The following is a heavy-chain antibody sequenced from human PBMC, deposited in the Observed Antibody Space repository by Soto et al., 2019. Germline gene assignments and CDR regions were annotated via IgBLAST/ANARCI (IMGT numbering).Heavy chain of an antibody. CDR2: INHSGST. Sequence: PSETLSLTCAVYGGSFSGYYWSWIRQPPGKGLEWIGEINHSGSTNYNPSLESRVTISVDTSKNQFSLKLSSVTAADTAVYYCARGPTKVRYFDWLSSYGMDVWGQGTTVTVSS. J-gene: IGHJ6*02. CDR3: ARGPTKVRYFDWLSSYGMDV. D-gene: IGHD3-9*01. CDR1: GGSFSGYY. V-gene: IGHV4-34*01.